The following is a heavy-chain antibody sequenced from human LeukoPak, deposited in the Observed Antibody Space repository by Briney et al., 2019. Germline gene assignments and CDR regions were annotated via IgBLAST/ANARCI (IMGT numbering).Heavy chain of an antibody. J-gene: IGHJ5*02. CDR1: GFTFSSYS. CDR2: ISSSSSTI. CDR3: ARYYGDFHNWFDP. V-gene: IGHV3-48*01. Sequence: GGSLRLSCAASGFTFSSYSMNWVRQAPGKGLEWVSYISSSSSTIYYADSVKGRFTISRDNAKNSLYLQMNSLRAEDTAVYYCARYYGDFHNWFDPWAREPWSPSPQ. D-gene: IGHD4-17*01.